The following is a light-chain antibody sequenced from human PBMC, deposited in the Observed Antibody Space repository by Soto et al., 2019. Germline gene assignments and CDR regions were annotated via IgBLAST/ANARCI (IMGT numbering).Light chain of an antibody. J-gene: IGKJ1*01. CDR3: QQRSQWPWT. Sequence: EIVLTQSPATLSLSPGDRAIPSCRASQSVSSYLAWYQQKPGQAPRLLIFDASTRANDIPARFSGSGSGTDFTLTISSPEPEDFAVYYCQQRSQWPWTFGQGTKVDIK. CDR2: DAS. CDR1: QSVSSY. V-gene: IGKV3-11*01.